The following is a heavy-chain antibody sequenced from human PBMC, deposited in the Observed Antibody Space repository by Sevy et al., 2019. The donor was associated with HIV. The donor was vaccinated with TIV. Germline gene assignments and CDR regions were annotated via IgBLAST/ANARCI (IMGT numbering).Heavy chain of an antibody. CDR2: TYYSGST. Sequence: SETLSLTCSVSGGSSSSYYWNWIRQPPGKGLEWIGYTYYSGSTNYNPSLKSRVTMSVDTSKNQFSLKLTSVTAADTAVYYWARDFKGATTDWGQGTLVTVSS. CDR3: ARDFKGATTD. CDR1: GGSSSSYY. J-gene: IGHJ4*02. D-gene: IGHD1-26*01. V-gene: IGHV4-59*01.